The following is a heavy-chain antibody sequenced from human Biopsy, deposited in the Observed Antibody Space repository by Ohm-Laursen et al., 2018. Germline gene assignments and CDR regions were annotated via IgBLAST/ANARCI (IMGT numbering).Heavy chain of an antibody. CDR3: ARDPRYGYGSYFDY. J-gene: IGHJ4*02. V-gene: IGHV1-2*02. CDR1: RYTFTGYY. CDR2: NNPNSGVT. Sequence: ASVNVSCKASRYTFTGYYMHWVRQAPGQGLEWIGWNNPNSGVTNYAQRFQGRVTMTRNTSISTAYMELSRLRSDDTAVYYCARDPRYGYGSYFDYWGQGTLVAVSS. D-gene: IGHD3-10*01.